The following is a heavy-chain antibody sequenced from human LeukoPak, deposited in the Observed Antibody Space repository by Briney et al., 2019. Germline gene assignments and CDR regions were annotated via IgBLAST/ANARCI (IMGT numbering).Heavy chain of an antibody. CDR1: GFTFDDYT. Sequence: GGSLRLSCAASGFTFDDYTMHWVRQAPGKGLEWVSLISWDGGSTYYADSVKGRFTISRDNAKNSLYLQMNSLRAEDTAVYYCARDSITIFGVVTNWGQGTLVTVSS. CDR2: ISWDGGST. J-gene: IGHJ4*02. V-gene: IGHV3-43*01. D-gene: IGHD3-3*01. CDR3: ARDSITIFGVVTN.